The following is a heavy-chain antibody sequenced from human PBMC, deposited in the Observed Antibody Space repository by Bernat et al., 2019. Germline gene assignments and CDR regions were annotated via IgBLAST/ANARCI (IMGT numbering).Heavy chain of an antibody. Sequence: QVQLVQSGAEVKKPGSSVKVSCKASGGTFTSYTISWVRQAPGQGLEWMGRIIPILGIANYAQKFQGRATIMADKSTSTAYMELSSLRSEDTAVYYCASTAYCGGDCYTNYWFFDLWGRGTLVTVSS. V-gene: IGHV1-69*02. D-gene: IGHD2-21*02. CDR2: IIPILGIA. CDR3: ASTAYCGGDCYTNYWFFDL. J-gene: IGHJ2*01. CDR1: GGTFTSYT.